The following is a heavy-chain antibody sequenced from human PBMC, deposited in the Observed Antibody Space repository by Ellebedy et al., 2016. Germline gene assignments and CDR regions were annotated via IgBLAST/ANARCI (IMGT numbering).Heavy chain of an antibody. CDR1: GFSVSSND. Sequence: GESLKISXAASGFSVSSNDMSWVRQAPGKGLELVSLIYGGGTSYYADSVKGRFTISRDNSKNTLYLQMNSLRAEDTAVYYCAKDLRSIVATINWFDPWGQGTLVTVSS. J-gene: IGHJ5*02. V-gene: IGHV3-53*01. CDR2: IYGGGTS. D-gene: IGHD5-12*01. CDR3: AKDLRSIVATINWFDP.